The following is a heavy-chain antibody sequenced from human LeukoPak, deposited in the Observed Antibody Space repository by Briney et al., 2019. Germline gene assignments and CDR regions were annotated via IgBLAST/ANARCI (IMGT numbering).Heavy chain of an antibody. Sequence: GGSLRLSCAASGFTFSSYAVSWVRQAPGKGLEWVSAISGSGGSTYYADSVKGRFTISRDNSKNTLYRQMNSLRAEDTAVYYCAKGWSGYSYAHYFDYWGQGTLVTVSS. V-gene: IGHV3-23*01. CDR2: ISGSGGST. J-gene: IGHJ4*02. D-gene: IGHD5-18*01. CDR1: GFTFSSYA. CDR3: AKGWSGYSYAHYFDY.